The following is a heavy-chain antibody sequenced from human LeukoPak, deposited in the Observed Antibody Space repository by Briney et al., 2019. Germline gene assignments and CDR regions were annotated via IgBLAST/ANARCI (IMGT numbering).Heavy chain of an antibody. CDR3: AKSRSHSSAWYGSDFDY. D-gene: IGHD6-19*01. V-gene: IGHV3-23*01. J-gene: IGHJ4*02. CDR2: LSGSGGTT. CDR1: GXTFSNYG. Sequence: GGSLRLSCAASGXTFSNYGMHWVRQAPGKGLEWVSGLSGSGGTTYYADSVKGRFTISRDNSNNTLYLQMNSLRAEDTALYYCAKSRSHSSAWYGSDFDYWGQGTLVTVSS.